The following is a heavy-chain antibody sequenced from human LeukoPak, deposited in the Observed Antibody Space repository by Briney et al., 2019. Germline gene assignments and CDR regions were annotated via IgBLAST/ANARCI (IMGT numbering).Heavy chain of an antibody. CDR3: ARHHEPGATSLAY. CDR1: GGSISSYY. V-gene: IGHV4-59*08. CDR2: IYYSGST. J-gene: IGHJ4*02. Sequence: PSETLSLTCTVSGGSISSYYWSWIRQPPGKGLEWIGYIYYSGSTNYNPSLKSRVTIPVDTSKNQFSLKLSSVTAADTAVYYCARHHEPGATSLAYWGQGTLVTVSS. D-gene: IGHD1-26*01.